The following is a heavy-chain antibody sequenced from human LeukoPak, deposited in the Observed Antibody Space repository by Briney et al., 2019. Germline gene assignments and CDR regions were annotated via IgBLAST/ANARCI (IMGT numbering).Heavy chain of an antibody. CDR2: IYTIGST. CDR1: GGSITIYY. CDR3: ARSSGYYYGMDV. V-gene: IGHV4-4*07. D-gene: IGHD2-15*01. Sequence: SETPSLTCTVSGGSITIYYTSSRRHRAGEGLEWSGRIYTIGSTNYNPSLKSRVNMSVDTSKNQFSLKLSSVTAADTAVYYCARSSGYYYGMDVWGQGTTVTASS. J-gene: IGHJ6*02.